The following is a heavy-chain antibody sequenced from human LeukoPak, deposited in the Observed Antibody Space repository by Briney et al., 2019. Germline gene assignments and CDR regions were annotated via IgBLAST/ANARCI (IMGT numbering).Heavy chain of an antibody. CDR2: IIPIFGTP. CDR1: GGSFSSYA. Sequence: SVNVSCKASGGSFSSYAITWVRQAPGQGLEWMGRIIPIFGTPTYAQKFQGRVTITADMGSNTAYLELTSLTSEDTALYLCAKQGAVRQDYYMDVWGNGTTVTVSS. J-gene: IGHJ6*03. CDR3: AKQGAVRQDYYMDV. V-gene: IGHV1-69*06. D-gene: IGHD3-16*01.